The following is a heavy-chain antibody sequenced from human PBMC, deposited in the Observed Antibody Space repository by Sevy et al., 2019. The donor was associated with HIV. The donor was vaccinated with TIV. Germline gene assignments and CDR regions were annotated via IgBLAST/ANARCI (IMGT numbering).Heavy chain of an antibody. V-gene: IGHV1-2*02. CDR3: AKLLIVVDDGFDV. CDR2: INPNTGAT. D-gene: IGHD3-22*01. CDR1: GYTFTDYY. J-gene: IGHJ3*01. Sequence: ASVKVSCKASGYTFTDYYLHWLRQAPGQGLEWMGWINPNTGATNYAQKFKGRVTMTRDTSMSTAFMDLTRLRSDDTADYYCAKLLIVVDDGFDVWGQGTMVTVSS.